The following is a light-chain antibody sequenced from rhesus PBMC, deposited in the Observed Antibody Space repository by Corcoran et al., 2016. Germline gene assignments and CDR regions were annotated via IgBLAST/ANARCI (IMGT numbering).Light chain of an antibody. Sequence: DIVLSQTPPSLSVTLGEPASISCRSSLSPRSCSGKDHLNWYQQKPGQFPHLPTPYGSNRASGVPDRFSGGGVGTDFTLKSIGVEAEDVGVYYCMQILQIPLTFGGGAKVEIK. V-gene: IGKV2-60*01. J-gene: IGKJ4*01. CDR1: LSPRSCSGKDH. CDR3: MQILQIPLT. CDR2: YGS.